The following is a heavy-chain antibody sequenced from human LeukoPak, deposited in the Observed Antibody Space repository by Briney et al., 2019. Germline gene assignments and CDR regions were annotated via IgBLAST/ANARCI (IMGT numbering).Heavy chain of an antibody. Sequence: PSETLSLTCTVSGGSISSSSYYWGWIRQPPGKGLEWIGSIYYSGSTYYNPSLKSRVTISVDTSKNQFSLKLSSVTAADTAVYYCARGRLRWYDYWGQGTLVTVSS. V-gene: IGHV4-39*01. D-gene: IGHD4-23*01. CDR1: GGSISSSSYY. CDR3: ARGRLRWYDY. J-gene: IGHJ4*02. CDR2: IYYSGST.